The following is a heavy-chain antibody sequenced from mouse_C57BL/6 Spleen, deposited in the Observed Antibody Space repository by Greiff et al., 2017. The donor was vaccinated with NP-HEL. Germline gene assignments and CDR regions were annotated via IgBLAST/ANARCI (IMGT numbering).Heavy chain of an antibody. V-gene: IGHV5-17*01. J-gene: IGHJ1*03. CDR2: ISSGSSTI. D-gene: IGHD2-5*01. CDR3: ARTTIVRYFDV. Sequence: EVNLVESGGGLVKPGGSLKLSCAASGFTFSVYGMHWVRQAPEKGLEWVAYISSGSSTIYYADTVKGRFTISRDNAKNTLFLQMTSLRSEDTAMYYCARTTIVRYFDVWGTGTTVTVSS. CDR1: GFTFSVYG.